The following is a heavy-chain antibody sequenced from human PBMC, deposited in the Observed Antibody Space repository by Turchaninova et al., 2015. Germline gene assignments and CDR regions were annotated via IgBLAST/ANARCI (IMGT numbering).Heavy chain of an antibody. D-gene: IGHD6-19*01. Sequence: QVQLVQSGAEVKKPGASVKVSCKASGYSFTGYYMHWVRQAPGQGLEWMGRIDPKSGGTIYAQQFKGRVTITRYTSINTAYMDLSRLRSDDTAFYYCARDSQVAGDSWGQGTLVTVSS. CDR1: GYSFTGYY. V-gene: IGHV1-2*06. J-gene: IGHJ4*02. CDR2: IDPKSGGT. CDR3: ARDSQVAGDS.